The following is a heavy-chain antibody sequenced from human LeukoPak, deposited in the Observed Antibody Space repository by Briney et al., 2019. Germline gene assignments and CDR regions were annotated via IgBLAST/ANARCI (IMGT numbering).Heavy chain of an antibody. CDR1: GFTFSSYG. CDR3: AKEDYGDYYFDY. D-gene: IGHD4-17*01. CDR2: ISYDGSNK. J-gene: IGHJ4*02. Sequence: PGGSLRLSCAASGFTFSSYGMHWVRQAPGQGLEWVAVISYDGSNKYYADSVKGRFTISRDNSKNTLYLRMNSLRAEDTAVYYCAKEDYGDYYFDYWGQGTLVTVSS. V-gene: IGHV3-30*18.